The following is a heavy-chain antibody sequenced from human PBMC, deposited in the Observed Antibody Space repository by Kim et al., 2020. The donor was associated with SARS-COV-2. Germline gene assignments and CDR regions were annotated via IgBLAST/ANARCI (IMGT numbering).Heavy chain of an antibody. D-gene: IGHD6-13*01. CDR3: ARDEGLIAAAGTVDY. J-gene: IGHJ4*02. V-gene: IGHV1-2*02. Sequence: QTFQGRVTMTRDTSISTAYMELSRLRSDDTAVYYCARDEGLIAAAGTVDYWGQGTLVTVSS.